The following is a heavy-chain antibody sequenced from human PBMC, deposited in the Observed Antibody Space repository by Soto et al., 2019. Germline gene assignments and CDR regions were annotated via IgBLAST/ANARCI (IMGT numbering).Heavy chain of an antibody. Sequence: GGSLRLSCAASGFTFSSCAMGWVRQAPGKGLEWVSDIIDSGGSTYYADSVKGRFTISRDNSKSTLYLQMNSLRAEDTAVYYCARDKRDLRFLEWSYYFDFWGQGTLVTVSS. V-gene: IGHV3-23*01. CDR2: IIDSGGST. D-gene: IGHD3-3*01. CDR1: GFTFSSCA. J-gene: IGHJ4*02. CDR3: ARDKRDLRFLEWSYYFDF.